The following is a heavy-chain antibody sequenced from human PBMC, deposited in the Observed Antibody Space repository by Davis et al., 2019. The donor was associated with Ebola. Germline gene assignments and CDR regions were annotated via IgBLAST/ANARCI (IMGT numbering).Heavy chain of an antibody. Sequence: GESLKIPCAASGFTFSSYSMNWVRQAPGKWLEWVSSISSSSSYIYYADSVKVRFTISRDNAKNSLYLQMNSLRAEDTAVYYCASLDTAMDYWGQGTLVTVSS. CDR3: ASLDTAMDY. J-gene: IGHJ4*02. CDR1: GFTFSSYS. CDR2: ISSSSSYI. D-gene: IGHD5-18*01. V-gene: IGHV3-21*01.